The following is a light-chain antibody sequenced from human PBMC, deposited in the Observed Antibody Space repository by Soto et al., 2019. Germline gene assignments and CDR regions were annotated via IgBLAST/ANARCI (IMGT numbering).Light chain of an antibody. Sequence: VMTQSPATLSVSPGERATLSCWASETVATNLAWYQQKPGQAPRLLISGASTRAAGISDRFRGSGSGTEFTLTISSLRSEDAAIYYCQQYFEWPPMTFGQGNKVDI. CDR3: QQYFEWPPMT. V-gene: IGKV3-15*01. J-gene: IGKJ1*01. CDR2: GAS. CDR1: ETVATN.